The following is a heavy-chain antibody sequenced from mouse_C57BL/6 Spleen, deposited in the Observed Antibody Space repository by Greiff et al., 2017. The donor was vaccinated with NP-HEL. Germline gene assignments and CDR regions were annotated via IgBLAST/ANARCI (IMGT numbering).Heavy chain of an antibody. Sequence: EVMLVESGGGLVQPGGSLKLSCAASGFTFSDYYMYWVRQTPEKRLEWVAYISNGGGSTYYPDTVKGRFTISRDNAKNTLYLQMSRLKSEDTAMYYCARGEGYFDYWGQGTTLTVSS. V-gene: IGHV5-12*01. CDR3: ARGEGYFDY. J-gene: IGHJ2*01. CDR2: ISNGGGST. CDR1: GFTFSDYY.